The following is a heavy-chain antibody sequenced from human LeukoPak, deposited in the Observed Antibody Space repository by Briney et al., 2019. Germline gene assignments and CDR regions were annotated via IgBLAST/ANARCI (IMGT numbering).Heavy chain of an antibody. CDR3: ARTASIVLMVYATNWFDP. V-gene: IGHV4-39*07. Sequence: SETLSLTCTVSGGSISSSSYYWGWIRQPPGKGLEWIGSIYYSGSTYYNPSLKSRVTISVDTSKNQFSLKLSSVTAADTAVYYCARTASIVLMVYATNWFDPWGQGTLVTVSS. J-gene: IGHJ5*02. CDR2: IYYSGST. CDR1: GGSISSSSYY. D-gene: IGHD2-8*01.